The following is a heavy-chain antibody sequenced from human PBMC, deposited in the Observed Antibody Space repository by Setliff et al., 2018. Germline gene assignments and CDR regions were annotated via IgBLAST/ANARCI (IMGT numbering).Heavy chain of an antibody. V-gene: IGHV3-23*01. D-gene: IGHD6-13*01. CDR2: ISCSAGST. CDR3: AKSHSSWPNFIDY. CDR1: GFTFSSYA. J-gene: IGHJ4*02. Sequence: GGSLRLSCAASGFTFSSYAMSWVRQAPGKGQEWVSAISCSAGSTYYADSVQGRFTISRDHSKNTLHLQMNSLRVEDTAVYYCAKSHSSWPNFIDYWGQGTLVTVSS.